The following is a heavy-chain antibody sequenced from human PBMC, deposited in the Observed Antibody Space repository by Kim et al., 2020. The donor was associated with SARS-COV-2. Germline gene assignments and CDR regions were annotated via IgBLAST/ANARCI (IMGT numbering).Heavy chain of an antibody. J-gene: IGHJ5*02. CDR3: STGGITVAGRWFDP. Sequence: SETLSLTCTASGDSISSYYWSWIRQPPGKAPEWIGYIYHSGSTNYNPSLKRRLTMLADTSTNQSPLKLTSVTAADTAVDYCSTGGITVAGRWFDPWGQGT. V-gene: IGHV4-59*01. D-gene: IGHD6-19*01. CDR2: IYHSGST. CDR1: GDSISSYY.